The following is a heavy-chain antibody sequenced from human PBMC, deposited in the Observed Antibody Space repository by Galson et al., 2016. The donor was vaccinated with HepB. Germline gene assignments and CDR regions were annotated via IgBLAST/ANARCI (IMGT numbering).Heavy chain of an antibody. CDR3: TTAFNWNYGSYYYYYYGMDV. J-gene: IGHJ6*04. Sequence: SLRLSCAASGFTFSNAWMSWVRQAPGKGLEWVGHIKSRTDGGTTDYAAPVKGTFSISRDDSKNTPYLQMNSLKTEDTAVYSCTTAFNWNYGSYYYYYYGMDVWGKGTTVTFSS. CDR2: IKSRTDGGTT. CDR1: GFTFSNAW. D-gene: IGHD1-7*01. V-gene: IGHV3-15*01.